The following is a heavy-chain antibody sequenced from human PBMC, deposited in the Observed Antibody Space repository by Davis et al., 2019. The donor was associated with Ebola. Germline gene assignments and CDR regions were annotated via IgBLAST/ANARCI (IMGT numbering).Heavy chain of an antibody. V-gene: IGHV5-51*01. CDR3: AREGSGYSS. D-gene: IGHD5-18*01. CDR2: IYTGDSDT. J-gene: IGHJ5*02. CDR1: GNSFSTHW. Sequence: GESLKISCKDSGNSFSTHWIGWVRQMPGKGLEWMGIIYTGDSDTRYSPSFQGQVTISADKSISTAYLQWSSLKASDTAMYYCAREGSGYSSWGQGTLVTVSS.